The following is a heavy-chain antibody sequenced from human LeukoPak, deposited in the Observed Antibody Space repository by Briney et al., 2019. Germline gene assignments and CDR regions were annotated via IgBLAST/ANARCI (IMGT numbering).Heavy chain of an antibody. CDR3: ARDPTTVTKGLDI. Sequence: PSETLSLTCTVSGGSFSSHYRSWIRQPPGKGLEWIGYISYIGSTNYNPSLKSRATISVDTSKNQFSLKLSSVTAADTAVYYCARDPTTVTKGLDIWGQGTMVTVSS. CDR1: GGSFSSHY. CDR2: ISYIGST. J-gene: IGHJ3*02. D-gene: IGHD4-17*01. V-gene: IGHV4-59*11.